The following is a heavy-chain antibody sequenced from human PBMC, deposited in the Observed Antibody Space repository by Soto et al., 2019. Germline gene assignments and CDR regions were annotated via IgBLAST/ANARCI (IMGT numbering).Heavy chain of an antibody. Sequence: GGSLRLSCAASGFTFTTYAMTWVRQAPGKGLEWVSAISGSGGSTYYADSVKGRFTISRDNSKNTLFLQMNSLRAEDTAVYYCAKNWDNTCSPQSHWAQRTLVTV. J-gene: IGHJ4*02. V-gene: IGHV3-23*01. CDR3: AKNWDNTCSPQSH. D-gene: IGHD1-26*01. CDR1: GFTFTTYA. CDR2: ISGSGGST.